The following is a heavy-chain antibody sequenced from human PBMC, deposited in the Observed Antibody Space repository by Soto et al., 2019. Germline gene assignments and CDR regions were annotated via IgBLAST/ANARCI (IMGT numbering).Heavy chain of an antibody. J-gene: IGHJ5*02. D-gene: IGHD3-16*02. CDR1: GFTFSSYG. Sequence: GGSLRLSCAASGFTFSSYGIHWVRQAPGKGLVWVSRINSEGSSTSYADSVKGRFTISRDNAKNTLYLQMNSLRAEDTAVYYCAREPLYYDYIWGSYRPGNWFDPWGQGTLVTVSS. V-gene: IGHV3-74*01. CDR3: AREPLYYDYIWGSYRPGNWFDP. CDR2: INSEGSST.